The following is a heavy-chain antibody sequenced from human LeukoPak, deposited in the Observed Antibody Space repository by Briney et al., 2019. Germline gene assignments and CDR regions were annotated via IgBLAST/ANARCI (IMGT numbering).Heavy chain of an antibody. CDR3: ARYTSSPRGFDC. V-gene: IGHV3-48*02. CDR2: TGSSSRTI. Sequence: GGSLRLSCAASGFTFSNYNMNWVRQAPGKGLEWVSYTGSSSRTIYYTDSVKGRFTISRDNAKNSLYLQMNSLRDEDTAIYYCARYTSSPRGFDCWGQGTLVTVSS. D-gene: IGHD6-13*01. CDR1: GFTFSNYN. J-gene: IGHJ4*02.